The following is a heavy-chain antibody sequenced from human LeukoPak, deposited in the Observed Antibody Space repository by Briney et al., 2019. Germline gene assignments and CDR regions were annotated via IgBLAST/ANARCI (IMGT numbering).Heavy chain of an antibody. V-gene: IGHV3-48*02. Sequence: GGSLRLSCAASGFTFSIYSMNWVRQAPGKGLEWVTYISSSSSTIYYADSVKGRFTISRDNAKNSLYLQMNSLRDEDTAVYYCARDQQQLASPLDYWGQGTLVTVSS. CDR1: GFTFSIYS. CDR2: ISSSSSTI. CDR3: ARDQQQLASPLDY. D-gene: IGHD6-13*01. J-gene: IGHJ4*02.